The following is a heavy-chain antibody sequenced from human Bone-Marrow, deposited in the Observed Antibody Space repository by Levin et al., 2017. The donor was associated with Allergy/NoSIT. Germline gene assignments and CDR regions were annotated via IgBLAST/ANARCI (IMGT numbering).Heavy chain of an antibody. D-gene: IGHD4-23*01. CDR3: ARGLPKVGYFDY. CDR1: GFTFSSYA. Sequence: PGESLKISCAASGFTFSSYAMHWVRQAPGKGLEWVAVISYDGSNKYYADSVKGRFTISRDNSKNTLYLQMNSLRAEDTAVYYCARGLPKVGYFDYWGQGTLVTVSS. V-gene: IGHV3-30-3*01. J-gene: IGHJ4*02. CDR2: ISYDGSNK.